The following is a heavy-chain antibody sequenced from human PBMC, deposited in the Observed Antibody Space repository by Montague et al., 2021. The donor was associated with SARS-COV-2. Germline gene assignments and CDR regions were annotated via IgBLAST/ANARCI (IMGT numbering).Heavy chain of an antibody. CDR1: GGSISRYY. CDR2: IYYSGST. V-gene: IGHV4-59*01. Sequence: SETRSLTCTVSGGSISRYYWNWIRQPPGKGLEWIAYIYYSGSTXXXPSXXXRVTISVDTSKNQLSLKLSSVTAADTAVYYCARSRENYNILTGYPYYFDYWGQGTLVTVSS. J-gene: IGHJ4*02. D-gene: IGHD3-9*01. CDR3: ARSRENYNILTGYPYYFDY.